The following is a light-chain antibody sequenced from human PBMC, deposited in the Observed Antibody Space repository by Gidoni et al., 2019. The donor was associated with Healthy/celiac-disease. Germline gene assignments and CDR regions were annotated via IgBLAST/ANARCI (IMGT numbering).Light chain of an antibody. CDR3: QQYNSYPWT. CDR1: QSISSW. V-gene: IGKV1-5*03. Sequence: DIQMTQSPSTLSASVGDRVTITCPASQSISSWLAWYQQKPGKAPKLLIYKASSLESGVPSRFSGSGSGTEFTLTISSLQPDDVATYYCQQYNSYPWTFGQGTKVEIK. J-gene: IGKJ1*01. CDR2: KAS.